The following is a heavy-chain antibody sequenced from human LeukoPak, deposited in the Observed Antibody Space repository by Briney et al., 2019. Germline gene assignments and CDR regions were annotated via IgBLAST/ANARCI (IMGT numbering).Heavy chain of an antibody. CDR3: ARFPKRGPYYYYGMDV. D-gene: IGHD3-10*01. CDR2: MNPNSGNT. CDR1: GYTFTGYY. J-gene: IGHJ6*02. V-gene: IGHV1-8*02. Sequence: ASVKVSCKASGYTFTGYYMHWVRQATGQGLEWMGWMNPNSGNTGYAQKFQGRITMTRNTSISTAYMELSSLRSEDTAVYYCARFPKRGPYYYYGMDVWGQGTTVTVSS.